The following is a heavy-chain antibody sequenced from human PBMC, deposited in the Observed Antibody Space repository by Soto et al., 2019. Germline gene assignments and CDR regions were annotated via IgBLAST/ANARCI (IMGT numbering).Heavy chain of an antibody. Sequence: GSLRLSCAASGFNFGTYGMHWVRQAPGKGLEWVSSISSSSSYIYYADSVKGRFTISRDNAKNSLYLQMNSLRAEDTAVYYCARSFSGSYLVDPWGQGTLVTVSS. CDR3: ARSFSGSYLVDP. CDR2: ISSSSSYI. V-gene: IGHV3-21*01. D-gene: IGHD1-26*01. CDR1: GFNFGTYG. J-gene: IGHJ5*02.